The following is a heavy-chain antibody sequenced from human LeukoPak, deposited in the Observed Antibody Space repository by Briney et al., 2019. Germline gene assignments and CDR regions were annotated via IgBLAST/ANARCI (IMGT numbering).Heavy chain of an antibody. D-gene: IGHD6-13*01. V-gene: IGHV3-30*02. Sequence: GGSLRLSCAASGFTFSSYGMHWVRQAPGKGLEWVAFIRYDGSNKYYADSMKGRFTSSRDNSKNTLYLQMNSLRAEDTAVYYCAKDSRYSSSWSYFDYWGQGTLVTVSS. CDR1: GFTFSSYG. CDR2: IRYDGSNK. J-gene: IGHJ4*02. CDR3: AKDSRYSSSWSYFDY.